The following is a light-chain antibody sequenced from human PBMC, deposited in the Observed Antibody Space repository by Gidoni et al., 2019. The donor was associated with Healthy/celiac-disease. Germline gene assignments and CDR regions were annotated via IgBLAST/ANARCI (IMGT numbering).Light chain of an antibody. Sequence: QSARTQPRSGSGSPGQSVTIYCTGTSSGVGGYNYVSWYQQYPGKAPKLMIYDVSKRPSGVPDRFSGSKSGNTASLTISGLQAEDEADYYCCSYAGSYTWVFGGGTKLTVL. V-gene: IGLV2-11*01. CDR1: SSGVGGYNY. CDR3: CSYAGSYTWV. CDR2: DVS. J-gene: IGLJ2*01.